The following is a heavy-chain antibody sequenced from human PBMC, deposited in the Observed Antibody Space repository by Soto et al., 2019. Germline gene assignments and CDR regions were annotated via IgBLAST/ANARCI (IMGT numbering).Heavy chain of an antibody. CDR3: ASLTGDYYYYMDV. CDR1: GFTFSSYW. J-gene: IGHJ6*03. Sequence: EVQLVESGGGLVQPGGSLRLSCAASGFTFSSYWMHWVRQAPGKGLVWVSRINSDGSSTSYADSVKGRFTISRDNAKNTRYLQMNSLRAEDTAVYYCASLTGDYYYYMDVWGKGTTVTVSS. D-gene: IGHD7-27*01. CDR2: INSDGSST. V-gene: IGHV3-74*01.